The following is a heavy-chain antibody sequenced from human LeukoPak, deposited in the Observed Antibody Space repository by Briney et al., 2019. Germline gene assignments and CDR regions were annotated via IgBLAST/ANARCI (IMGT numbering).Heavy chain of an antibody. CDR2: IYYSGST. D-gene: IGHD6-13*01. Sequence: SETLSLTCTVSGGSISSYYWGWIRQPPGKGLEWIGYIYYSGSTNYNPSLKSRVTISVDTSKNQFSLKLSSVTAADTAVYYCARAGIAAAGDAFDIWGQGTMVTVSS. V-gene: IGHV4-59*01. CDR1: GGSISSYY. J-gene: IGHJ3*02. CDR3: ARAGIAAAGDAFDI.